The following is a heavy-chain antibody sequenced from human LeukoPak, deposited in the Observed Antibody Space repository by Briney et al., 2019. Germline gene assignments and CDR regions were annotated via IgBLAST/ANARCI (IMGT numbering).Heavy chain of an antibody. Sequence: SVKVSCKASGGTFSSYAISWVRQAPGQGLEWMGRIIPIFGIANYAQKFQGRVTITADKSTSTAYMELSSLRSEDTAVYYCATGIAVAGTPFDYWGQGTLVTVSS. CDR3: ATGIAVAGTPFDY. CDR1: GGTFSSYA. V-gene: IGHV1-69*04. J-gene: IGHJ4*02. CDR2: IIPIFGIA. D-gene: IGHD6-19*01.